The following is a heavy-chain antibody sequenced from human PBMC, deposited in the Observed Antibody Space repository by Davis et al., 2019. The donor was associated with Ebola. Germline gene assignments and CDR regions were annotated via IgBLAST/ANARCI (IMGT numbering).Heavy chain of an antibody. D-gene: IGHD6-13*01. V-gene: IGHV3-7*03. CDR3: VKGGWQQYFDY. CDR2: IKQDGSEK. Sequence: GGSLRLSCAASGFTFSSYAMSWVRQAPGKGLEWVANIKQDGSEKYYVDSVKGRFTISRDNAKNSLYLQMNSLRAEDTAVYYCVKGGWQQYFDYWGQGTLVTVSS. J-gene: IGHJ4*02. CDR1: GFTFSSYA.